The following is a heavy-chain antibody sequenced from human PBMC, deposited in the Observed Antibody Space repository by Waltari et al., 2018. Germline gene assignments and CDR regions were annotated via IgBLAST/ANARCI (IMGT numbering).Heavy chain of an antibody. CDR2: ITHSGST. CDR1: GGSFRGYY. Sequence: QVQLQQWGAGLLKPSEPLSLTCAVYGGSFRGYYWSWIRQPPRKGLEWIGEITHSGSTNYNPSLKSRVTISVDTSKNQFSLKLSSVTAADTAVYYCARERRAGYSSSWNPYYFDYWGQGTLVTVSS. CDR3: ARERRAGYSSSWNPYYFDY. V-gene: IGHV4-34*01. D-gene: IGHD6-13*01. J-gene: IGHJ4*02.